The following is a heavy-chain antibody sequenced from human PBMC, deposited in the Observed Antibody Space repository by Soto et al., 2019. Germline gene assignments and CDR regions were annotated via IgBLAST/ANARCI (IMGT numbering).Heavy chain of an antibody. Sequence: GGSLRLSCAASGFTFDDYTMHWVRQAPGKGLEWVSLISWDGGSTYYADSVKGRFTISRDNSKNSLYLQMNSLRTEDTALYYCAKDITSVYSNYGYYYGMDVWGQGTTVTVS. CDR3: AKDITSVYSNYGYYYGMDV. V-gene: IGHV3-43*01. CDR1: GFTFDDYT. J-gene: IGHJ6*02. D-gene: IGHD4-4*01. CDR2: ISWDGGST.